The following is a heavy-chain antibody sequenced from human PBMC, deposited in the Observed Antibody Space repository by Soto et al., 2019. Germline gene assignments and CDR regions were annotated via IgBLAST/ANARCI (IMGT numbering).Heavy chain of an antibody. Sequence: VKVSCKASGYTFGNNDISWVRQATGQGLEWMGWMNPNSGNTGYAQKFQGRVSMTRNTSITTAYLELSSLRSDDTAIYYCARMATSGTLNWFDPWGQGTLVTVSS. CDR2: MNPNSGNT. CDR3: ARMATSGTLNWFDP. CDR1: GYTFGNND. V-gene: IGHV1-8*01. J-gene: IGHJ5*02.